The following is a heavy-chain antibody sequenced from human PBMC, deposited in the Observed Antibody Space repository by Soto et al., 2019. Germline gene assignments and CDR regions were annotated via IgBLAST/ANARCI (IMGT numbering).Heavy chain of an antibody. CDR2: IVVDSGNT. CDR3: AAEARGYGSGSYYGPTYYFGMDV. J-gene: IGHJ6*02. Sequence: SVKVSCKASGFTFADSAVQWVRQARGQRLEWIGWIVVDSGNTNYAQRFQERVTITRDMSTNTAYMELSSLRSEDTAVYYCAAEARGYGSGSYYGPTYYFGMDVWGQGTTVTV. V-gene: IGHV1-58*01. CDR1: GFTFADSA. D-gene: IGHD3-10*01.